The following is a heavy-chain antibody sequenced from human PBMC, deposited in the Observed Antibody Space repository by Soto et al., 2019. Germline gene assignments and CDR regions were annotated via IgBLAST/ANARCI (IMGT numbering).Heavy chain of an antibody. V-gene: IGHV4-39*01. CDR2: MYYSGTT. CDR3: ARYFDYLYHLDY. CDR1: GGSIRRSSYY. Sequence: SETLSLTCTVSGGSIRRSSYYWGWIRQPPGKGLEWIATMYYSGTTYYNPSLKSRVTMSVDTSKNQFSLKLSSVTATDTAVYYCARYFDYLYHLDYWGQGTLVTISS. J-gene: IGHJ4*02. D-gene: IGHD3-9*01.